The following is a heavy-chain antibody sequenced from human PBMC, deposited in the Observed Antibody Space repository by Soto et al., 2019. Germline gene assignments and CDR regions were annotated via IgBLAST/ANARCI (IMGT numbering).Heavy chain of an antibody. Sequence: QVQLQESGPGLVKPSETLSLTCTVSGGSISTYYWTWIRQPPGKGLEWIGYINYRGNTNYNPSLKSRLTISIDTSKNQFSLKLNSVTAADTAVYYCARGEERYVYFFHYWGPGTLVTVSS. CDR2: INYRGNT. V-gene: IGHV4-59*01. D-gene: IGHD3-16*01. CDR3: ARGEERYVYFFHY. J-gene: IGHJ4*02. CDR1: GGSISTYY.